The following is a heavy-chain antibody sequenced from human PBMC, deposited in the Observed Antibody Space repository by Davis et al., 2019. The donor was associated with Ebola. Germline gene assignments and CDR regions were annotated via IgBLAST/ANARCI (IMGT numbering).Heavy chain of an antibody. Sequence: ASVKVSCKASGYTFTSYGISWVRQAPGQGLEWMGWISAYNGNIKSAQKFQGRVTMTTDTSTTTAYMELRSLRSDDTAVYYCARTSIYGVVWTLNYFDSWGQGTLVTVSS. CDR1: GYTFTSYG. CDR2: ISAYNGNI. J-gene: IGHJ4*02. CDR3: ARTSIYGVVWTLNYFDS. V-gene: IGHV1-18*01. D-gene: IGHD3-3*01.